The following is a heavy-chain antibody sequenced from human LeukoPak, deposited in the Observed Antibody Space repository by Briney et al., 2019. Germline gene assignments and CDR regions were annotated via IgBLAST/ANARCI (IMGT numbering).Heavy chain of an antibody. CDR1: GFSLITSDVG. V-gene: IGHV2-5*02. CDR2: IYWDDDK. CDR3: AHWGYSGYESIRVYFDY. D-gene: IGHD5-12*01. Sequence: KKSGPTPGNPTQTLTLTCTFSGFSLITSDVGVGWIRQPPGKALAWLALIYWDDDKRYSPSLKNRLTITKDTSKNQVVLTMTNMDPVDTAIYYCAHWGYSGYESIRVYFDYWGQGTLVTVSS. J-gene: IGHJ4*02.